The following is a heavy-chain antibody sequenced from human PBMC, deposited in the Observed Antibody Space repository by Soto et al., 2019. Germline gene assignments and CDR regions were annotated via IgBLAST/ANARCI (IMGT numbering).Heavy chain of an antibody. CDR1: GYTFSGYY. CDR3: ARSLLNVILPLGY. CDR2: IDTLSGDT. D-gene: IGHD3-3*02. Sequence: ASVKVSCKASGYTFSGYYMHWVRQAPGQGLEWMGWIDTLSGDTSFPQKFQGRLAMTRDTSIDTVFMEVSRLTSDDTAIYYCARSLLNVILPLGYWGQGTLVTVSS. J-gene: IGHJ4*02. V-gene: IGHV1-2*02.